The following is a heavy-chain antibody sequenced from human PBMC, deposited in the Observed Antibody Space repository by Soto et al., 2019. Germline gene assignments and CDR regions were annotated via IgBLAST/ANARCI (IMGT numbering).Heavy chain of an antibody. CDR3: ARDIGPTVPAAISAFQH. J-gene: IGHJ1*01. Sequence: GGSLRLSCAASGFTFSSYGMHWVRQAPGKGLEWVAVIWYDGSNKYYADSVKGRFTISRDNSKNTLYLQMNSLRAEDTAVYYCARDIGPTVPAAISAFQHWGQGTLVTVSS. V-gene: IGHV3-33*01. CDR2: IWYDGSNK. CDR1: GFTFSSYG. D-gene: IGHD2-2*01.